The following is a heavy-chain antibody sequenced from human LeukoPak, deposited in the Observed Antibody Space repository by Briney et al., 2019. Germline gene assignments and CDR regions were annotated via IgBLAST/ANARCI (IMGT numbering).Heavy chain of an antibody. V-gene: IGHV4-34*01. CDR2: INHSGST. J-gene: IGHJ4*02. CDR1: GGTFSGYC. D-gene: IGHD3-22*01. CDR3: ARGLPRAHANGYLDY. Sequence: SESLTLTCAVYGGTFSGYCWSWIRQPPGKGLEWIGEINHSGSTNYNPSLKSRVTISIDTSKNQCSLKLSSVTAADAAVYYCARGLPRAHANGYLDYWGQGTLVTVSS.